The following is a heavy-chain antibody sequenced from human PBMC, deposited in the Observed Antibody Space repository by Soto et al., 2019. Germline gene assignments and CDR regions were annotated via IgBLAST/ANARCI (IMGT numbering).Heavy chain of an antibody. V-gene: IGHV4-31*03. CDR2: IYYSGST. Sequence: PWETLSLTCTVSGGSISSGGYYWSWIRQHPGKGLEWIGYIYYSGSTYYNPSLKSRVTISVDTSKNQFSLKLSSVTAADTAVYYCSRFSIHRLQPWGHGPLVTVPS. CDR3: SRFSIHRLQP. J-gene: IGHJ5*02. D-gene: IGHD3-3*02. CDR1: GGSISSGGYY.